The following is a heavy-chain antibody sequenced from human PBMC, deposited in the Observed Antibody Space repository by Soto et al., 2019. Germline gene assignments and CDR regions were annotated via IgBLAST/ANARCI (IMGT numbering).Heavy chain of an antibody. CDR3: ASLNDYGDYAAY. J-gene: IGHJ4*02. D-gene: IGHD4-17*01. V-gene: IGHV4-39*01. CDR2: IYYSGST. CDR1: GGSISSSSYY. Sequence: SETLSLTCTVSGGSISSSSYYWGWIRQPPGKGLEWIGSIYYSGSTYYNPSLKSRVTISVDTSKNQFSLKLSSVTAADTAVYYCASLNDYGDYAAYWGQGTLVTVSS.